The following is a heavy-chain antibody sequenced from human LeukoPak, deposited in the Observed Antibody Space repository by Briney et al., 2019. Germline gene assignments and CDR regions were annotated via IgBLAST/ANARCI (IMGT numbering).Heavy chain of an antibody. Sequence: SQTLSLTCTVSGGSISSGDYYWSWIRQPPGKGLEWIGYIYYSGSTYYNPSLKSRVTISVDTSKNQFSLKLSSVTAADTAVYYCARRDYSNYYYGMDVWGQGTTVTVSS. V-gene: IGHV4-30-4*01. CDR3: ARRDYSNYYYGMDV. CDR2: IYYSGST. D-gene: IGHD4-11*01. CDR1: GGSISSGDYY. J-gene: IGHJ6*02.